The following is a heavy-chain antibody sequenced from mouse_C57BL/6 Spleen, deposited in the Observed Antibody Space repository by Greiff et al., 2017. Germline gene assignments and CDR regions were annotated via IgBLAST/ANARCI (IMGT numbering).Heavy chain of an antibody. J-gene: IGHJ1*03. CDR2: IYPGNSDT. D-gene: IGHD1-1*01. Sequence: EVQLQQSGTVLARPGASVKMSCKTSGYTFTSYWMHWVNQRPGQGLEWIGAIYPGNSDTSYNQKFKGKAKLAAVTSASTAYMELSSLTSEDSAVYYCTRTKMTTVVEGYFDVWGTGTTVTVSS. CDR1: GYTFTSYW. V-gene: IGHV1-5*01. CDR3: TRTKMTTVVEGYFDV.